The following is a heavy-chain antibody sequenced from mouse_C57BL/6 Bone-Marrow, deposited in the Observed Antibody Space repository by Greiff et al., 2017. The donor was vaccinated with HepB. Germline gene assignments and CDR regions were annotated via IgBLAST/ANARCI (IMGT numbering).Heavy chain of an antibody. CDR3: ATSTTVDLPYWYFDV. J-gene: IGHJ1*03. Sequence: VQLQQSGAELVRPGASVKLSCTASCFNIKDYYMHWVKQRPEQGLEWIGWIDPENGDTEYASKFPGKATITADTSSNTAYLQLSSLTSEDTAVYYCATSTTVDLPYWYFDVWGTGTTVTVSS. D-gene: IGHD1-1*01. CDR1: CFNIKDYY. CDR2: IDPENGDT. V-gene: IGHV14-4*01.